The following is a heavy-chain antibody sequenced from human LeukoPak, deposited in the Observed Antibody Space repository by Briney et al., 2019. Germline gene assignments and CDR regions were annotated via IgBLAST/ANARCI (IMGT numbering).Heavy chain of an antibody. Sequence: ASVKVSCKASGYTFTGYYMHWVRQAPGQGLEWMGWINPSSGGTNYAQKFQGRVTMTRDTSISTAYMELSRLRSDDTAVYYCARALPNDYVWGSYRRSHNFDYWGQGTLVTVSS. CDR2: INPSSGGT. CDR3: ARALPNDYVWGSYRRSHNFDY. CDR1: GYTFTGYY. D-gene: IGHD3-16*02. V-gene: IGHV1-2*02. J-gene: IGHJ4*02.